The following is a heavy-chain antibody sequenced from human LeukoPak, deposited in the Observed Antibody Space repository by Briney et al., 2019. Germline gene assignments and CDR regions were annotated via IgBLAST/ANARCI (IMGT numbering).Heavy chain of an antibody. D-gene: IGHD1-26*01. Sequence: GRSLRLSCAASGFTFDDYAIHWVRQAPGKGLEWVSGISWNSGSIGYADSVKGRFTISRDNAKNSLYLQMNSLRAEDMALYYCAKDISGSYFSYFDYWGQGTLVTVSS. CDR3: AKDISGSYFSYFDY. CDR1: GFTFDDYA. J-gene: IGHJ4*02. V-gene: IGHV3-9*03. CDR2: ISWNSGSI.